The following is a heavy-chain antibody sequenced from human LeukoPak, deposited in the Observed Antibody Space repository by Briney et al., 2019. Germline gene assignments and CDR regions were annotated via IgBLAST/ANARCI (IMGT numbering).Heavy chain of an antibody. D-gene: IGHD5-24*01. V-gene: IGHV4-34*01. CDR2: INHSGST. CDR3: ARGMAVYYYYGMDV. CDR1: GGSFSGYY. J-gene: IGHJ6*02. Sequence: SETLSLTCAVYGGSFSGYYWSWIRQPPGKGLEWIGEINHSGSTNYNPSLKSRVTISVDTSKSQFSLKLSSVTAADTAVYYCARGMAVYYYYGMDVWGQGTTVTVSS.